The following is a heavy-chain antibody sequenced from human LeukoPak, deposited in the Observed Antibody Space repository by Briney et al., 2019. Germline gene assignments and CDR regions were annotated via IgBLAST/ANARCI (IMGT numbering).Heavy chain of an antibody. Sequence: SETLSLTCTVSGGSISSYYWSWIRQPPGKGLEWIGYIYYSGSTNYNPSLKSRVTISVDTSKNQFSLKLSSVTAADTAVYYCARVTYSSSWYSYYYYYMDVWGKGTTVTVSS. CDR1: GGSISSYY. CDR3: ARVTYSSSWYSYYYYYMDV. V-gene: IGHV4-59*01. CDR2: IYYSGST. D-gene: IGHD6-13*01. J-gene: IGHJ6*03.